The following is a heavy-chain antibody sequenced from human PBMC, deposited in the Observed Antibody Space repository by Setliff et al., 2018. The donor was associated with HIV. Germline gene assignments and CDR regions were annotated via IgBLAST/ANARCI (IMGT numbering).Heavy chain of an antibody. J-gene: IGHJ6*03. Sequence: SETLSLTCTVSGDSVSSASYYWSWIRQPPGKGLEWIGYIYSSGNTNYNPSFKSRVTMSVDTSKNQFSLNLNSVTAADTAVYYCARTLSTMVKTDGYYDYYYMDVWGKGTTVTVSS. CDR2: IYSSGNT. V-gene: IGHV4-61*01. D-gene: IGHD3-10*01. CDR1: GDSVSSASYY. CDR3: ARTLSTMVKTDGYYDYYYMDV.